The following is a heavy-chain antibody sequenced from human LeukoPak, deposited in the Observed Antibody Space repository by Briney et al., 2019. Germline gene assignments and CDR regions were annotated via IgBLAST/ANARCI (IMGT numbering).Heavy chain of an antibody. CDR1: GFTFDDYG. J-gene: IGHJ4*02. CDR2: INWNGGST. V-gene: IGHV3-20*04. D-gene: IGHD3-22*01. CDR3: VRDDDRPDNGLDY. Sequence: GGSLRLSCAASGFTFDDYGMSWVRQAPGKGLEWVSGINWNGGSTGYADSVKGRFTISRDNAKNTLYLQMNSLRAEDTAVYYCVRDDDRPDNGLDYWGQGTLVTVSS.